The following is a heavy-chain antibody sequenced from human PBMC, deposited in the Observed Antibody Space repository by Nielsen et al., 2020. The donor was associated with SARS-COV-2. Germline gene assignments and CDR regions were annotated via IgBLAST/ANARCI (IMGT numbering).Heavy chain of an antibody. D-gene: IGHD1-26*01. CDR3: ARAYSGSYWGAFDI. CDR1: GFTFSSYS. CDR2: ISSSSSYI. J-gene: IGHJ3*02. Sequence: GESLKISCAASGFTFSSYSMNWVRQAPGKGLEWVSSISSSSSYIYYADSVKGRFTISRDNSKNTLYLQMNSLRAEDTAVYYCARAYSGSYWGAFDIWGQGTMVTVSS. V-gene: IGHV3-21*01.